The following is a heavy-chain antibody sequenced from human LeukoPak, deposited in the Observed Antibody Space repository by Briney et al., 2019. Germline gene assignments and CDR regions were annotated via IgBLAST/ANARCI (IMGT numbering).Heavy chain of an antibody. CDR3: ARDYDYGGYPGY. V-gene: IGHV3-30*03. J-gene: IGHJ4*02. CDR1: GFTFSSYG. D-gene: IGHD4-17*01. CDR2: ISYDGSNK. Sequence: PGESLRLSCAASGFTFSSYGMHWVRQAPGKGLDWVAVISYDGSNKYYADSVKGRFTISRDNAKNSLYLQMNSLRAEDTALYYCARDYDYGGYPGYWGQGTLVTVSS.